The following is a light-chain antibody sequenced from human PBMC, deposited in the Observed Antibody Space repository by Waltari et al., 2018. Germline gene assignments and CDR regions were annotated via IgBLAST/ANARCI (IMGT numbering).Light chain of an antibody. Sequence: QSVLTQPPSASGTPGQRVYISCSGGSSHIGSHYVYWYQQIPGTAPTLLIYRSPQRPSVFPYRFSGSKSGTSASLAVIGLRSEDEADYSCASWDDSLSGWLFGGGTKLTVL. J-gene: IGLJ2*01. CDR1: SSHIGSHY. CDR3: ASWDDSLSGWL. CDR2: RSP. V-gene: IGLV1-47*01.